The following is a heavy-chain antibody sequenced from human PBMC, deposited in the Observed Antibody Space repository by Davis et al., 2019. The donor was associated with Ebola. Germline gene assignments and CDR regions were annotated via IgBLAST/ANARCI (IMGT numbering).Heavy chain of an antibody. D-gene: IGHD3-10*01. V-gene: IGHV3-7*04. CDR3: ARAVYYYGSGSYSDYFDY. Sequence: DSVKGRFTISRDNAKNSLYLQMNSLRAEDTAVYYCARAVYYYGSGSYSDYFDYWGQGTTVTVSS. J-gene: IGHJ4*03.